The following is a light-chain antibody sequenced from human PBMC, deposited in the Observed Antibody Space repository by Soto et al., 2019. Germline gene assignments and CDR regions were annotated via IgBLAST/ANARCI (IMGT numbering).Light chain of an antibody. CDR3: HQASSFPLT. CDR1: QGINSW. Sequence: DIQMTQSPSALSASVGDRATITCRASQGINSWLAWYQQKPEKAPKLLIYAASSLQSGVPSRFSGSGSGTDFTLTISSLQPEDFATYYCHQASSFPLTFGGGTKVEIK. CDR2: AAS. J-gene: IGKJ4*01. V-gene: IGKV1-12*01.